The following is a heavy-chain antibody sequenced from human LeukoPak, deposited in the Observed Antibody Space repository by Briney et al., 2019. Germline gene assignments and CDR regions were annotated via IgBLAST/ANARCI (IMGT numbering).Heavy chain of an antibody. D-gene: IGHD6-13*01. CDR3: ASIAAAGRSPFDY. CDR1: HDSISNYY. V-gene: IGHV4-4*07. CDR2: IYTSGST. Sequence: SETLSLTCTVSHDSISNYYWSWIRQPAGKGLEWIGRIYTSGSTNYNPSLKSRVTISVDTSKNQFSLKLSSVTAADTAVYYCASIAAAGRSPFDYWGQGTLVTVSS. J-gene: IGHJ4*02.